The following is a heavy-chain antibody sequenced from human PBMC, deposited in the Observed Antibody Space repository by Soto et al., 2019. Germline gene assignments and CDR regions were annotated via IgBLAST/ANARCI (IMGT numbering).Heavy chain of an antibody. D-gene: IGHD6-13*01. CDR1: GYTFTGYY. CDR3: ARDLTLIAAAGKAGWFDP. CDR2: INPNSGGT. J-gene: IGHJ5*02. Sequence: ASVKVSCKASGYTFTGYYMHWVRQAPGQGLEWMGWINPNSGGTNYAQKFQGWVTMTRDTSISTAYMELSRLRSDDTAVYYCARDLTLIAAAGKAGWFDPWGQGTLVTVSS. V-gene: IGHV1-2*04.